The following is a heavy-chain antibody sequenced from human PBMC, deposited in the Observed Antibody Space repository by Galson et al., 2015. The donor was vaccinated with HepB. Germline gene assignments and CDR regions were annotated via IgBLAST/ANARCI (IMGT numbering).Heavy chain of an antibody. Sequence: SVKVSCKASGGTFSSYTISWVRQAPGQGLEWMGGIIPILGIANYAQKFQGRVTITADKSTSTAYMELSSLRSEDTAVYYCARESTDIVVVTADGDAFDIWGQGTMVTVSS. CDR2: IIPILGIA. CDR1: GGTFSSYT. V-gene: IGHV1-69*10. J-gene: IGHJ3*02. D-gene: IGHD2-21*02. CDR3: ARESTDIVVVTADGDAFDI.